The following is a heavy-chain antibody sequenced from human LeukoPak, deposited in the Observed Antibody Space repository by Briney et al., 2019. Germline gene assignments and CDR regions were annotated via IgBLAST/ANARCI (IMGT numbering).Heavy chain of an antibody. J-gene: IGHJ4*02. CDR3: VREFRDTVTERD. Sequence: GGSLRLSCAASGFTFSDYYMSWMRQAPGKGLEWVSYISNSGNTKYYADSVKGRFTISRDNAKNSLYLQMNSLRGEDTAVYYCVREFRDTVTERDWGQGTLVTVSS. D-gene: IGHD4-17*01. CDR1: GFTFSDYY. V-gene: IGHV3-11*04. CDR2: ISNSGNTK.